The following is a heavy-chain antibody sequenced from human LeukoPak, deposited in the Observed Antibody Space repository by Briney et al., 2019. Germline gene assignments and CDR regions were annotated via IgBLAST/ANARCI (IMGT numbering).Heavy chain of an antibody. V-gene: IGHV1-2*04. D-gene: IGHD6-19*01. Sequence: ASVKVSCKASGYTFTGYYMHWVRQAPGQGLEWMGWINPNSGGTNYAQKFQDWVTMTRDTSISTAYMGLSRLKSDDTAVYFCARDRGSGWSLDYWGQGTLVTVSS. CDR3: ARDRGSGWSLDY. CDR1: GYTFTGYY. CDR2: INPNSGGT. J-gene: IGHJ4*02.